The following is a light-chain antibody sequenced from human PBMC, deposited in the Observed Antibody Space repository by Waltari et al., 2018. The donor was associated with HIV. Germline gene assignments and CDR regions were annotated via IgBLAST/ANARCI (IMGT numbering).Light chain of an antibody. J-gene: IGLJ2*01. CDR2: RDG. CDR1: HARM. CDR3: QSTFGTGTII. Sequence: SFELTQPPSVSVSPGQTASITSPGSHARMGAWYQLKSGQAPSMIIFRDGQRPSWIPTRFSGSRSGTRLTLTITGVQDDDEAEYVCQSTFGTGTIIFGAGT. V-gene: IGLV3-25*03.